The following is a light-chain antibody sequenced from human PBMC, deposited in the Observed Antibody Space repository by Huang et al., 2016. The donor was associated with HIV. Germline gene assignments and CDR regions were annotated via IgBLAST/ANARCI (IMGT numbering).Light chain of an antibody. CDR3: QQFGSSPYT. CDR2: GTS. J-gene: IGKJ2*01. Sequence: EIVLTQSPGPLSLSPGERATLSCRASQSVSSSYLAWYQQKPGQAPRLLIYGTSSRATGIPARFSGSGSGTDLTLTITRLEPEDFAVFYCQQFGSSPYTFGQGTKLEI. V-gene: IGKV3-20*01. CDR1: QSVSSSY.